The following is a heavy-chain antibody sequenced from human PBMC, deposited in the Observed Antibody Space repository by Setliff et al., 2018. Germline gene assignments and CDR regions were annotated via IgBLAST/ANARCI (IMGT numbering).Heavy chain of an antibody. V-gene: IGHV3-48*04. CDR1: GFTFSIYS. Sequence: GGSLRLSCAASGFTFSIYSINWVRQAPGKGLEWVSYISSSSTTIHYAESVRGRFTISRDNAEDSLSLQMNSLRGEDTAIYYCVRAKGTSMATQYFDYWGQGTPVTVSS. J-gene: IGHJ4*02. D-gene: IGHD3-10*01. CDR3: VRAKGTSMATQYFDY. CDR2: ISSSSTTI.